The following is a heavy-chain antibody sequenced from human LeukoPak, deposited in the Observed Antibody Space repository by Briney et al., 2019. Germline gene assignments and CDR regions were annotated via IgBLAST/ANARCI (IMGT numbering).Heavy chain of an antibody. CDR3: AKDIGEEGLNCGGDCYYDY. Sequence: PGGSLRLSCAASGFTFDDYAMHWVRQAPGKGLEWVSVSSWNSGSIGYADSVKGRFTISRDNAKNSLYLQMNSLRAEDTALYYCAKDIGEEGLNCGGDCYYDYWGQGTLVTVSS. CDR2: SSWNSGSI. V-gene: IGHV3-9*01. J-gene: IGHJ4*02. D-gene: IGHD2-21*02. CDR1: GFTFDDYA.